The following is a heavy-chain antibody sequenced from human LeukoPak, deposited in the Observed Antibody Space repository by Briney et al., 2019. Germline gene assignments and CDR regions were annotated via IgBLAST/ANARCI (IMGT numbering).Heavy chain of an antibody. D-gene: IGHD6-13*01. J-gene: IGHJ4*02. V-gene: IGHV4-34*01. CDR3: ARVAAAGPFDY. CDR1: GGSFSDYY. CDR2: INHSGST. Sequence: SETLSLTCAVYGGSFSDYYWSWIRQPPGKGLEWIGEINHSGSTNYNPSLKSRVTISVDKSKNQFSLKLSSVTAADTAVYYCARVAAAGPFDYWGQGTLVTVSS.